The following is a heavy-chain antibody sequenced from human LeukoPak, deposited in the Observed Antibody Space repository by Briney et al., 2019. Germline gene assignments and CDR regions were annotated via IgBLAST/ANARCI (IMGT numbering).Heavy chain of an antibody. CDR3: AKAAHRWPLYYFDY. V-gene: IGHV3-23*01. J-gene: IGHJ4*02. CDR2: ISGSGGST. CDR1: GFPFISYA. Sequence: GGPLRLSCAASGFPFISYAMSWVRRPPGKGLEWVSAISGSGGSTYYADSVKGRFTISRDNSKNTLYLQMNSLRAEDTAVYYCAKAAHRWPLYYFDYWGQGTLVTVSS. D-gene: IGHD4-23*01.